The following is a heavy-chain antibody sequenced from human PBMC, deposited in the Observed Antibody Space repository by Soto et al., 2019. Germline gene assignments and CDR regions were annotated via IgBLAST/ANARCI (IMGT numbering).Heavy chain of an antibody. D-gene: IGHD3-22*01. CDR1: GYSFAGYW. Sequence: GESLKISCKGSGYSFAGYWITWARQKPVKGLEWMGRIDPSDSQTYYSPSFRGHVTISVTKSITTVFLQWSSLRASDTAMYYCARQIYDSDTGPNFQYYFDSWGQGTPVTVSS. V-gene: IGHV5-10-1*01. J-gene: IGHJ4*02. CDR2: IDPSDSQT. CDR3: ARQIYDSDTGPNFQYYFDS.